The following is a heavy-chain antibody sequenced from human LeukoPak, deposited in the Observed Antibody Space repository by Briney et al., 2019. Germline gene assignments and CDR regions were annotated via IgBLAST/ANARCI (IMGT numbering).Heavy chain of an antibody. D-gene: IGHD5-12*01. CDR2: IYHTGNT. CDR1: GYSISRVYY. CDR3: ARYNPSGYDLDY. J-gene: IGHJ4*02. Sequence: SETLSLTCTVSGYSISRVYYWGWIRQPPGKGLEWIGSIYHTGNTYSNPPLKSRVTISVDTSKNQFSLKLNSVTAADTAVYYFARYNPSGYDLDYWGQGSLVTVSS. V-gene: IGHV4-38-2*02.